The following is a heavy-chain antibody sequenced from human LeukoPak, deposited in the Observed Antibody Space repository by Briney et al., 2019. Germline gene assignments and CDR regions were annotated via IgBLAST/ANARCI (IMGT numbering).Heavy chain of an antibody. CDR1: GFPFTSYW. CDR3: AREGSLIVVVPAAMPINGMDV. D-gene: IGHD2-2*01. CDR2: LNDVGSEK. J-gene: IGHJ6*02. V-gene: IGHV3-7*01. Sequence: PGGSLRLSCAASGFPFTSYWMVWVRQATGQGLVWVANLNDVGSEKNYLESLKGRFTISRDNANNSVSLHMTALRAEDTAVYYCAREGSLIVVVPAAMPINGMDVWGQGTTVTVSS.